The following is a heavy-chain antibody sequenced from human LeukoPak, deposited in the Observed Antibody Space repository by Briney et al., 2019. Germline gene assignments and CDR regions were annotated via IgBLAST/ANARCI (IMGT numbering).Heavy chain of an antibody. CDR3: ARVREWLVDPFDY. D-gene: IGHD6-19*01. J-gene: IGHJ4*02. CDR2: MYNSGST. CDR1: GGSISSYD. V-gene: IGHV4-59*01. Sequence: SETLSLTCTVSGGSISSYDWSWIRQPPGKGLEWIGYMYNSGSTNYNPSLKSRVTISVDTSKNQFSLKLNSVTAADTAVYYCARVREWLVDPFDYWGQGTLVTVSS.